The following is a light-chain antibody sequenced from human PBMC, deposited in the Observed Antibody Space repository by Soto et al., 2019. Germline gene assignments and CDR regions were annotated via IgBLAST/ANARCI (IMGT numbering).Light chain of an antibody. Sequence: QSVLTQPASVSGSPGQSITISCTGTSSDVGGYNYVSWYQQHPGKAPKLMTYGVSNRPSGVSNRFSGSKSGNTASLTISGLQAEDEADYYCSSYTSSSTPRVFGTGTKVTVL. CDR3: SSYTSSSTPRV. CDR2: GVS. V-gene: IGLV2-14*01. CDR1: SSDVGGYNY. J-gene: IGLJ1*01.